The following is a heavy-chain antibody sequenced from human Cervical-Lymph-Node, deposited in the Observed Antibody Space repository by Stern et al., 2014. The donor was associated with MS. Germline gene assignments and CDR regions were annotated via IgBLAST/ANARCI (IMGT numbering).Heavy chain of an antibody. CDR2: INPIGGRT. CDR1: GYTFTRYY. D-gene: IGHD3-10*01. Sequence: QVQLVQSGAEVKKPGASVKVSCKASGYTFTRYYVHWVRQAPGQGLEWMGIINPIGGRTNYPQRFQGRVTMTRDTSTSTVYMEMSSLRSEDTAVYYCARVGSGSGSHYWGQGTLVTVSS. V-gene: IGHV1-46*01. J-gene: IGHJ4*02. CDR3: ARVGSGSGSHY.